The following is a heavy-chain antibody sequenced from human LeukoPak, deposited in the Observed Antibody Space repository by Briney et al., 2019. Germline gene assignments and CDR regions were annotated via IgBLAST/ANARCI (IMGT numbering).Heavy chain of an antibody. CDR2: IYYSGST. D-gene: IGHD6-19*01. CDR3: ARAGIAVAGYNWFDP. V-gene: IGHV4-39*07. CDR1: GGSISSSSYY. J-gene: IGHJ5*02. Sequence: SETLSLTCTVSGGSISSSSYYWGWIRQPPGKVLEWIGSIYYSGSTYYNPSLKSRVTISVDTSKNQFSLKLSSVTAADTAVYYCARAGIAVAGYNWFDPWGQGTLVTVSS.